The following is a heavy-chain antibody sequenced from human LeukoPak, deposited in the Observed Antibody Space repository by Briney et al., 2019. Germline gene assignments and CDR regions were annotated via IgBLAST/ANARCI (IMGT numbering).Heavy chain of an antibody. Sequence: SETLSLNCTVSGGSISSYYWSWIRQPPGKGLEWIGYIFYSGSTNYNPSLKSRVTISIDTSKNQFSLKLSSVTAADTAVYYCARDARRYYYYGMDVWGKGTTVTVSS. J-gene: IGHJ6*04. CDR2: IFYSGST. CDR3: ARDARRYYYYGMDV. CDR1: GGSISSYY. V-gene: IGHV4-59*01.